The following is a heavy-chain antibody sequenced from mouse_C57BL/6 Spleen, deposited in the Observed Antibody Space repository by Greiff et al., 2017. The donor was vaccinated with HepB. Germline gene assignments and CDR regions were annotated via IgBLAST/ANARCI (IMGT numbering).Heavy chain of an antibody. CDR1: GYTFTSYW. D-gene: IGHD1-1*01. V-gene: IGHV1-50*01. CDR2: IDPSDSYT. J-gene: IGHJ2*01. Sequence: VQLQHPGAELVKPGASVKLSCKASGYTFTSYWMQWVKQRPGQGLEWIGEIDPSDSYTNYNQKFKGKATLTVDTSSSTAYMQLSSLTSEDSAVYYCARRDYGSSLFDYWGQGTTLTVSS. CDR3: ARRDYGSSLFDY.